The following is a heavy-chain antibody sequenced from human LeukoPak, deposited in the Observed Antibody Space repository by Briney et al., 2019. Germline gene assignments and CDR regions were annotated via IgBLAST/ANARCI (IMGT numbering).Heavy chain of an antibody. J-gene: IGHJ4*02. CDR2: FDPEDGET. CDR3: ATVDKDYGKVLGDY. Sequence: ASVKVSCKVSGYTLTELSMHWVRQAPGKGLEWMGGFDPEDGETIYAQKFQGRVTMTEDTSTDTAYMELSSLRSEDTAVYYCATVDKDYGKVLGDYWGQGTLVTVSS. D-gene: IGHD3-10*01. V-gene: IGHV1-24*01. CDR1: GYTLTELS.